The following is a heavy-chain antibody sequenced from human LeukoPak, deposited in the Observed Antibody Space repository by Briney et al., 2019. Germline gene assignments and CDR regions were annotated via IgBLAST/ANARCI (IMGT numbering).Heavy chain of an antibody. V-gene: IGHV3-30-3*01. J-gene: IGHJ6*02. CDR3: ARDPTQGASGMDV. CDR2: ISYDGNIK. CDR1: GFTFSTYA. Sequence: PGGSLRLSCAASGFTFSTYAIHWVRQAPGKGLEWVAVISYDGNIKYYADSVKGRFTISRDNAKNTLYLQMNSLRVEDTAVYHCARDPTQGASGMDVWGQGTTVTVSS. D-gene: IGHD3-16*01.